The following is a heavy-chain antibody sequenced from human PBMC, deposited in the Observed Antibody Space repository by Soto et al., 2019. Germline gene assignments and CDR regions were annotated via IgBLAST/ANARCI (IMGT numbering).Heavy chain of an antibody. CDR2: IYPGDSDT. V-gene: IGHV5-51*01. Sequence: GESLKISCNGSGYIFTSYWIGWVRQMPGKGLEWMGIIYPGDSDTRYSPSFQGQVTISADKSISTAYLQWSSLKASDTAMYYCARLTVTTSGYYYYYYGMDVWGQGTTVTVSS. CDR3: ARLTVTTSGYYYYYYGMDV. J-gene: IGHJ6*02. D-gene: IGHD4-4*01. CDR1: GYIFTSYW.